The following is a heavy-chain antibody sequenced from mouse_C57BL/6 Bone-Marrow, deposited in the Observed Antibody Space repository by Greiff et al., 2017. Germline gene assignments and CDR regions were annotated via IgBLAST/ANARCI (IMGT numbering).Heavy chain of an antibody. CDR2: IDPANGNN. J-gene: IGHJ1*03. D-gene: IGHD1-1*01. Sequence: VQLQQSVAELVRPGASVKLSCTASGFNIKNTYMHWVKQRPEQGLEWIGRIDPANGNNKYAPKFQGKGTINADTSTNTAYLQLSSLNSEDTAIYYCARDYYGSGYFDVWGTGTTVTVSS. CDR1: GFNIKNTY. V-gene: IGHV14-3*01. CDR3: ARDYYGSGYFDV.